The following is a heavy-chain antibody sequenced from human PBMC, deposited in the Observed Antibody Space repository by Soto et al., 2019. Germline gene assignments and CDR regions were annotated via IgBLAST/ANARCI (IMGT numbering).Heavy chain of an antibody. CDR1: GYTFTSYG. Sequence: GASVKVSCKASGYTFTSYGISWVRQAPGQGLEWMGWISAYNGNTNYAQKLQGRVTMTTDTSTSTAYMELRSLRSDDTAVYYRAGGPPRLYDSSGYYYVAFWGQGTLVTVSS. D-gene: IGHD3-22*01. J-gene: IGHJ4*02. CDR3: AGGPPRLYDSSGYYYVAF. CDR2: ISAYNGNT. V-gene: IGHV1-18*01.